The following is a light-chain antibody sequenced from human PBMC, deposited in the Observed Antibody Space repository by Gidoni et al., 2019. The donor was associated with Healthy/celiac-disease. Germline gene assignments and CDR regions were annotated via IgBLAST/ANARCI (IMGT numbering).Light chain of an antibody. V-gene: IGLV3-1*01. CDR1: KLGDKY. CDR3: QALYSSTVV. J-gene: IGLJ2*01. Sequence: SYELTQQPSVYVSPGQTASITCSGDKLGDKYACWYQQQPGQSPVLVIYQDSTRPSGSPERFSGSHSGNTPTLPISGTQAMDESDYSCQALYSSTVVFGGGTKLTVL. CDR2: QDS.